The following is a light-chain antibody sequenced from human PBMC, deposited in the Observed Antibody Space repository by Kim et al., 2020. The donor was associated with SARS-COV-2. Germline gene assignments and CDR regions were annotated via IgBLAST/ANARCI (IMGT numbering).Light chain of an antibody. V-gene: IGKV3-11*01. CDR2: DAS. J-gene: IGKJ4*01. CDR3: QHRSNWPLT. CDR1: QSISSY. Sequence: LSPGKRATLSCRASQSISSYLAWYQQKPGQAPRLLIYDASKRATGIPARFSGSGSGTDFTLTISSLEPEDSAVYYCQHRSNWPLTFGGGTKVDIK.